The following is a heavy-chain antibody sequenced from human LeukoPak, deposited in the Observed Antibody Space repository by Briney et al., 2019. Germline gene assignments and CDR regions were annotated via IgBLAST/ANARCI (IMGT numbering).Heavy chain of an antibody. D-gene: IGHD4-11*01. CDR1: GDSLSIHC. J-gene: IGHJ6*02. CDR2: IYNSETT. V-gene: IGHV4-59*11. Sequence: SETLSLTCTVCGDSLSIHCLSWIRQPPGKGLEWIGYIYNSETTNYNPSLESRVTISEDTSKNQFSLMLTSVTAADTAVYYCARVVYSHYCPEGMDVWGQGTTVTVSS. CDR3: ARVVYSHYCPEGMDV.